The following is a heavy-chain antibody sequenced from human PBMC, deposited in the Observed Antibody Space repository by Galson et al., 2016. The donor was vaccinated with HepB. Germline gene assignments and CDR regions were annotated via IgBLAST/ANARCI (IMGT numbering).Heavy chain of an antibody. J-gene: IGHJ5*02. V-gene: IGHV3-23*01. CDR1: GFTFSSYA. CDR2: ISGSGGDST. Sequence: SLRLSCAASGFTFSSYAMSWVRQAPGKGLEWVSAISGSGGDSTYYADSVKGRFTISRDNSKNMLYLQMNSLRAEDTAEYYCAKDQAQNMAVALRWFDPWGQGTLVTVSS. CDR3: AKDQAQNMAVALRWFDP. D-gene: IGHD6-19*01.